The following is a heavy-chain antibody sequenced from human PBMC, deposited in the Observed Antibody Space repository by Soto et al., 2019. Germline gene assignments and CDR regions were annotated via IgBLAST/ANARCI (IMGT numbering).Heavy chain of an antibody. V-gene: IGHV1-2*02. D-gene: IGHD4-17*01. CDR3: ARVLATVTPYDAFDI. CDR2: INPNSGGT. CDR1: GYTFTGYY. Sequence: ASVKVSCKASGYTFTGYYMHWVRQAPGQGLEWMGWINPNSGGTNYAQKFQGRVTMTRDTSISTAYMELNRLRSDDTAVYYCARVLATVTPYDAFDIWGQGTMVTVS. J-gene: IGHJ3*02.